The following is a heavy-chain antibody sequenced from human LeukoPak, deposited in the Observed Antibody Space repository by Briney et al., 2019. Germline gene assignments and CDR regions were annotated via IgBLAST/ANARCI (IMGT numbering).Heavy chain of an antibody. CDR2: IYYSGST. Sequence: SSETLSLTCTVSGGSISSSSHYWGWIRQPPGKGLEWIGSIYYSGSTYYNPSLKSRVTISVDTSKNQFSLKLSSVTAADTAVYYCARQTGDSSGYYYKDYFDYWGQGTLVTVSS. V-gene: IGHV4-39*01. J-gene: IGHJ4*02. CDR3: ARQTGDSSGYYYKDYFDY. CDR1: GGSISSSSHY. D-gene: IGHD3-22*01.